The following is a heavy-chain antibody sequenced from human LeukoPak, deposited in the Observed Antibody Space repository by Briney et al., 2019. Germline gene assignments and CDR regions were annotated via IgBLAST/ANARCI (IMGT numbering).Heavy chain of an antibody. Sequence: SETLSLTCTVPGGSIGSYYWSWIRQPPGKGLEWIGYIYSSGSTNNNPSLKRRVTISLDTYKNKFSLKLSFVTAADTAVYYCARGVAAPGTGGLSWFDPWGQGTLVTVSS. CDR2: IYSSGST. D-gene: IGHD6-13*01. J-gene: IGHJ5*02. CDR1: GGSIGSYY. CDR3: ARGVAAPGTGGLSWFDP. V-gene: IGHV4-59*01.